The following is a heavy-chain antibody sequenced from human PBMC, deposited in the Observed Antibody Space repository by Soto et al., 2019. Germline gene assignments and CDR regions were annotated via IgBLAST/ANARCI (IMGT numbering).Heavy chain of an antibody. D-gene: IGHD3-10*01. V-gene: IGHV1-2*04. CDR3: ARGSILQYYIGFDY. J-gene: IGHJ4*02. CDR2: INPNSGGT. CDR1: GYTFTGYY. Sequence: ASVKVSCKASGYTFTGYYMHWVRQAPGQGLEWMGWINPNSGGTNYAQKFQGWVTMTRDTSISTAYMELSRLRSDDTAVYYCARGSILQYYIGFDYWGQGTLVTVSS.